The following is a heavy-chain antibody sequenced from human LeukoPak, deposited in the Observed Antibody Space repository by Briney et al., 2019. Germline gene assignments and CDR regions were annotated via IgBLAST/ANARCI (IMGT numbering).Heavy chain of an antibody. CDR1: GGSISISSYY. Sequence: SETLSLTCTVSGGSISISSYYWGWIRQPPGKGLEWIGSIYYSGSTYYNPSLKSRVTISVDTSKNQFSLKLSSVTAADTAVYYCARHYGSITSNFDYWGQGTLVTVSS. CDR2: IYYSGST. V-gene: IGHV4-39*01. CDR3: ARHYGSITSNFDY. D-gene: IGHD3-10*01. J-gene: IGHJ4*02.